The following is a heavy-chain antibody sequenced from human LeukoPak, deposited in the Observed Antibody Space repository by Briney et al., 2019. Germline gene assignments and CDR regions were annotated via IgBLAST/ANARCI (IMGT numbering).Heavy chain of an antibody. V-gene: IGHV3-30*18. J-gene: IGHJ4*02. D-gene: IGHD4-11*01. CDR1: GFTFSSYG. CDR2: ISYDGSNK. Sequence: GVSLRLSCAASGFTFSSYGMHWVRQAPGKGLEWVAVISYDGSNKYYADSVKGRFTISRDNSKNTLYLQMNSLRAEDTAVYYCAKDKDYSNYDYFDYWGQGTLVTVSS. CDR3: AKDKDYSNYDYFDY.